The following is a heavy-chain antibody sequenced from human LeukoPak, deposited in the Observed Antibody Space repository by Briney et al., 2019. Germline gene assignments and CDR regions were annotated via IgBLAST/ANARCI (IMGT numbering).Heavy chain of an antibody. Sequence: GASVKVSCKAAGGTFSSYAISWVRHAPGQGLEWMGRIIPIFGIANYAQTFQGRVTITADKSTSTAYMERSSLRSEDTAVYYCARDLTGYCSSTSCPVGYWGQGTLVTVSS. CDR3: ARDLTGYCSSTSCPVGY. D-gene: IGHD2-2*01. CDR2: IIPIFGIA. J-gene: IGHJ4*02. CDR1: GGTFSSYA. V-gene: IGHV1-69*04.